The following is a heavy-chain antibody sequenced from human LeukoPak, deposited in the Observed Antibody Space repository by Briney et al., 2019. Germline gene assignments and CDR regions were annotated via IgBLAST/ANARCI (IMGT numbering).Heavy chain of an antibody. CDR3: ARVLLRTGIPGGFDP. CDR1: GHTFGDHY. V-gene: IGHV1-2*02. CDR2: INPNSGGT. D-gene: IGHD1-14*01. Sequence: ASVKVSCKASGHTFGDHYMHWVRQAPGQGLEWMGWINPNSGGTKYAQRFQGRVTMTRDTSISTAYMELRRLRSDDTAVYYWARVLLRTGIPGGFDPWGQGTLVTVSS. J-gene: IGHJ5*02.